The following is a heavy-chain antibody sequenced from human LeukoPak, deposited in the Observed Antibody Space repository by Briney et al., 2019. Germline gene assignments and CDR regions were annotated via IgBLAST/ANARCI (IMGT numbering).Heavy chain of an antibody. J-gene: IGHJ4*02. Sequence: SETLSLTCTVSGGSISSYYWSWIRQPPGEGLEWIGYIYYSGSTNYNPSLKSRVTISVDTSKNQFSLKLSSVTAADTAVYYCASSGIAAAGKYYFDYWGQGTLVTVSS. D-gene: IGHD6-13*01. CDR1: GGSISSYY. V-gene: IGHV4-59*01. CDR2: IYYSGST. CDR3: ASSGIAAAGKYYFDY.